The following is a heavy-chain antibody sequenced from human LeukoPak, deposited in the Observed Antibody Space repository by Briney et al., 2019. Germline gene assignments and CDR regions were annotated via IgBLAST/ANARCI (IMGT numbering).Heavy chain of an antibody. V-gene: IGHV3-9*01. CDR1: GLTLDDYD. J-gene: IGHJ4*02. CDR3: ARDYDFWSGQTADFFDY. CDR2: ITWKSGIV. D-gene: IGHD3-3*01. Sequence: GGSLRLSCAASGLTLDDYDMPWVRQAPGKGLEWVSGITWKSGIVRYVDSVKGRFTISRDNSKNTLYLQMNTLRAEDTAVYYCARDYDFWSGQTADFFDYWGRGTLVTVSS.